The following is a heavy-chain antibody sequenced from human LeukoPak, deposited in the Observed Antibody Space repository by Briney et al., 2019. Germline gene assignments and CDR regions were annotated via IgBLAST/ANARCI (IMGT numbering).Heavy chain of an antibody. CDR3: ARDPPQYYYDSSGYYYDDYFDY. CDR2: ISAYNGNT. CDR1: GYTFTSYG. J-gene: IGHJ4*02. V-gene: IGHV1-18*01. Sequence: GASVKVSCKASGYTFTSYGISWVRQAPGQGLEWMGWISAYNGNTNYAQKLQGRVTMTTDTSTSTAYMELRSLRSDDTAVYYCARDPPQYYYDSSGYYYDDYFDYWGQGTLVTVSS. D-gene: IGHD3-22*01.